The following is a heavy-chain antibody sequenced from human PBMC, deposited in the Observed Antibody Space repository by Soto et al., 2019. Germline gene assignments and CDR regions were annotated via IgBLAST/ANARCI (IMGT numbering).Heavy chain of an antibody. J-gene: IGHJ6*02. CDR1: RGSISSGGYY. CDR3: ARDREYYGMEV. Sequence: SETLSFTCTVCRGSISSGGYYLSWIRQHPGQGLERIGYIYYSGSTYYSPSLKSRVTISVATSKNQFSLKLSSVTAADTAVYSGARDREYYGMEVWDQGTTVAVSS. CDR2: IYYSGST. V-gene: IGHV4-31*03. D-gene: IGHD1-26*01.